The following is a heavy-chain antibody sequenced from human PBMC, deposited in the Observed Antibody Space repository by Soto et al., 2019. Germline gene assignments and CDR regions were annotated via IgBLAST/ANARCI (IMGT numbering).Heavy chain of an antibody. CDR2: IIPIIGII. V-gene: IGHV1-69*08. CDR3: AGDPDSHYNDSHASSYP. CDR1: GGTFSTYT. D-gene: IGHD4-4*01. J-gene: IGHJ5*02. Sequence: QVQLVQSGAEVKKPGSSVKVSCKASGGTFSTYTITWVRQAPGQGLEWMGRIIPIIGIINYAQKFQGRVTISAETFTGTAYMELTGLRSDDTAVYYCAGDPDSHYNDSHASSYPWGQGTLVTVSS.